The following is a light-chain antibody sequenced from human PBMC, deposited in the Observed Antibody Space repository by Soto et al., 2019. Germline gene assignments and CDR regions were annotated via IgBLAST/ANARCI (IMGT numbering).Light chain of an antibody. CDR1: QSVSSN. V-gene: IGKV3-15*01. CDR3: QQYNNWPRT. Sequence: EIVMTQSTATLSVSPGERATLSCRAGQSVSSNLAWYQQKPGQAPRLLIYGASTRATGIPARLGGSGSGTEFTLTISSLQSEDFAVYYCQQYNNWPRTFGQGTKVDIK. CDR2: GAS. J-gene: IGKJ1*01.